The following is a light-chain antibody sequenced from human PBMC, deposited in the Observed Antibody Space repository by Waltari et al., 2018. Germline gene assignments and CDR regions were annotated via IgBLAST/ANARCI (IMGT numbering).Light chain of an antibody. V-gene: IGKV1D-16*01. CDR3: QQYNSWPIT. CDR2: DVS. Sequence: DIQMTQSPSSLSASVGDRVTITCRASQGLSSRLAWYQQKPEKAPKSLIYDVSNLQSGVPSRFSGSGSGTDFTLTISNLQPEDFATYYCQQYNSWPITFGGGTKVEIK. J-gene: IGKJ4*01. CDR1: QGLSSR.